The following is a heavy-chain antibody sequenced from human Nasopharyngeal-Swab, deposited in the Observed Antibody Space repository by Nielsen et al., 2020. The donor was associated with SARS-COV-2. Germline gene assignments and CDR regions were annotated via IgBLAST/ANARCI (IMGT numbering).Heavy chain of an antibody. CDR3: AKANVLFWFGQFKNDGFDI. CDR1: GFSFNNYG. J-gene: IGHJ3*02. Sequence: GESLKISCTASGFSFNNYGMHWVRQAPGKGLEWVAVISYEGSKKFYAESVEDRFTISRDYSKSTLYLQMDSLRTEDTAMYYCAKANVLFWFGQFKNDGFDIWGQGTMVAVSS. CDR2: ISYEGSKK. V-gene: IGHV3-30*18. D-gene: IGHD3-10*01.